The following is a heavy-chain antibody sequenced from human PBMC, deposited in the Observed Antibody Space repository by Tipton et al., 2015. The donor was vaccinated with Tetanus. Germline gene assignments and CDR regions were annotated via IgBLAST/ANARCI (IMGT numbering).Heavy chain of an antibody. J-gene: IGHJ3*02. CDR1: GFTFSSYA. CDR2: ISGSGGST. CDR3: AKDYLNDYVWGSYRPRAFDI. D-gene: IGHD3-16*02. V-gene: IGHV3-23*01. Sequence: SLRLSCAASGFTFSSYAMSWVRQAPGKGLEWVSAISGSGGSTYYADSVKGRFTISRDNSKNTRYLQMNSLRAEDTAVYYCAKDYLNDYVWGSYRPRAFDIWGQGTMVTVSS.